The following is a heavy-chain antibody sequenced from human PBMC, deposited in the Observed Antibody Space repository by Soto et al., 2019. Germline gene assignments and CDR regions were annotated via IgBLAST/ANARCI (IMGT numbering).Heavy chain of an antibody. CDR1: GFTFSSYS. Sequence: GGSLRLSCAASGFTFSSYSMNWVRQAPGKGLEWVSYISSSSSTIYYADSVKGRFTISRDNAKNSLYLQMNSLRAEDTAVYYCARDVPAAIFLDMRYFDLWGRGTLVTVSS. D-gene: IGHD2-2*01. CDR3: ARDVPAAIFLDMRYFDL. J-gene: IGHJ2*01. V-gene: IGHV3-48*01. CDR2: ISSSSSTI.